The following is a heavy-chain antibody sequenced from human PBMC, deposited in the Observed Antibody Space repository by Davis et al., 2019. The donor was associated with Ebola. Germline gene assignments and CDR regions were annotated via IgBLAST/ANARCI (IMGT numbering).Heavy chain of an antibody. V-gene: IGHV4-61*01. Sequence: SETLSLTCTVSGGSVSSGTNYWSWIRQSPGKGLEWIGYIYHSGSTIYNPSLKSRVTISLDTSKNQFSLKLSSVTAADTAVYYCARGCLVRLDYWGQGTLVTVSS. CDR2: IYHSGST. CDR3: ARGCLVRLDY. J-gene: IGHJ4*02. CDR1: GGSVSSGTNY. D-gene: IGHD4/OR15-4a*01.